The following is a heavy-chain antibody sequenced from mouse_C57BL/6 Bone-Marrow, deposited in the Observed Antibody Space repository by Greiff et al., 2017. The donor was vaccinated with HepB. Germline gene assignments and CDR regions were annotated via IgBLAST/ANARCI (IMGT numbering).Heavy chain of an antibody. CDR3: ASSWNDYFDY. J-gene: IGHJ2*01. CDR1: GYTFTSYW. Sequence: VQLQQPGAELVKPGASVKLSCKASGYTFTSYWMHWVKQSPGQGLEWIGMIHPNSGSTNYNEKFKSKATLAVDKSSSTAYMQRSSLTSEDSAVYYCASSWNDYFDYWGQGTTLTVSS. V-gene: IGHV1-64*01. CDR2: IHPNSGST.